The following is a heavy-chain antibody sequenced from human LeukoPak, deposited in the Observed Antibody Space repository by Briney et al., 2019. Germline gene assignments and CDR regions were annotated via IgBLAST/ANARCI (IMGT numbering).Heavy chain of an antibody. CDR3: ARPEEHGDYVHDAFDI. CDR2: IYPGDSDT. CDR1: GYRFTSYW. D-gene: IGHD4-17*01. J-gene: IGHJ3*02. V-gene: IGHV5-51*01. Sequence: GELLKIPCKASGYRFTSYWIGWVGQMTGKGLEWMGIIYPGDSDTRYSPSFQGQVTISADKSISTAYLQWSSLKASDTAMYYCARPEEHGDYVHDAFDIWGQGTMVTVSS.